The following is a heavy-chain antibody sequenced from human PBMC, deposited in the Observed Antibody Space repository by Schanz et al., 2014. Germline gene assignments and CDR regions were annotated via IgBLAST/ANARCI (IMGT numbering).Heavy chain of an antibody. V-gene: IGHV1-46*01. CDR2: VNPSVRGT. CDR1: GYTLSAYS. Sequence: QVQLVQSGTQVKKPGASVKVSCKASGYTLSAYSLHWVRQAPGQGLEWMGIVNPSVRGTHFAREFQGRVTVTSDTSTSTVYMELSGLRSEDTAVYYCARGYGDSPTDFWGQGTLXTVSS. CDR3: ARGYGDSPTDF. D-gene: IGHD4-17*01. J-gene: IGHJ4*02.